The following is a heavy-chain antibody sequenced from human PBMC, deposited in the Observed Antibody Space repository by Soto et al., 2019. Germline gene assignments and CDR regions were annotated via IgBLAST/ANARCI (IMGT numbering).Heavy chain of an antibody. Sequence: GGSLRLSCAGSGFTFSDSYMSWIRQAPGKGLEWLSYISPGSRYPAYADSVKGRFTISRDNAKRSLYLQMMSLTAEDTAIYYCVRGGGGGLFDPWGQGTMVTVSS. CDR3: VRGGGGGLFDP. CDR1: GFTFSDSY. CDR2: ISPGSRYP. D-gene: IGHD2-15*01. V-gene: IGHV3-11*06. J-gene: IGHJ5*02.